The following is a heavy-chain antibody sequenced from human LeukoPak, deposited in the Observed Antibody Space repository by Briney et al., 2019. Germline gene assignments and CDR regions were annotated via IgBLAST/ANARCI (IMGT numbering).Heavy chain of an antibody. D-gene: IGHD3-10*01. CDR3: ARGADYYGSGTNYFDY. Sequence: PSETLSLTCTVSGGSISSSSYHWGWIRQPPGKGLEWIGSIYYSGGTYYNPSLKSRVTISVDTSKNQFSLKLTSVTAADTAVYYCARGADYYGSGTNYFDYWGQGTLVTVSS. J-gene: IGHJ4*02. V-gene: IGHV4-39*07. CDR1: GGSISSSSYH. CDR2: IYYSGGT.